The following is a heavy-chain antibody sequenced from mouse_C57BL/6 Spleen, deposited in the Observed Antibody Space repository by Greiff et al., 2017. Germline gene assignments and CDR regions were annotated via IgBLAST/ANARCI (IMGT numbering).Heavy chain of an antibody. V-gene: IGHV5-9*04. J-gene: IGHJ3*01. CDR1: GFTFSSYT. CDR3: AKSTMGTKSGFAY. CDR2: ICGGGGNT. D-gene: IGHD2-2*01. Sequence: EVKLVESGGGLVKPGGSLKLSCAASGFTFSSYTMSWVRQTPEKRLEWVATICGGGGNTYYPDSVKGRFTISRDNAKNTLYLQMSSLRSEDTAVYYSAKSTMGTKSGFAYWGQGTLVTVSA.